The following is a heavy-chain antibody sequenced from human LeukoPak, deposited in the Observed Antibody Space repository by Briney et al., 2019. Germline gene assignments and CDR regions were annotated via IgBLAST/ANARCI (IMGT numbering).Heavy chain of an antibody. CDR2: IYYTGSV. J-gene: IGHJ6*03. CDR3: ALNRWYSSSSDYYYYYMDV. CDR1: GGSISSYY. V-gene: IGHV4-59*08. Sequence: SETLSLTCTVSGGSISSYYWSWIRQTPGKGLEWIGYIYYTGSVNYNPSLKSRVTMSVDTSKNQLSLKITSVTAADTAVYYCALNRWYSSSSDYYYYYMDVWGKGTTVTVSS. D-gene: IGHD6-6*01.